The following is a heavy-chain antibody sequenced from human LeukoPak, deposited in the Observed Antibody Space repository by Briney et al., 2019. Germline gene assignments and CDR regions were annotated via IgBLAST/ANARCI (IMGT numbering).Heavy chain of an antibody. CDR3: ARRWYYYDSSGYYYDYFDY. D-gene: IGHD3-22*01. CDR1: GGSISSSSYY. J-gene: IGHJ4*02. CDR2: IYYSGST. Sequence: PSQTLSLTCTVSGGSISSSSYYWGWIRQPPGKGLEWIGSIYYSGSTYYNPSLKSRVTISVDTSKNQFSLKLSSVTAADTAVYYCARRWYYYDSSGYYYDYFDYWGQGTLVTVSS. V-gene: IGHV4-39*01.